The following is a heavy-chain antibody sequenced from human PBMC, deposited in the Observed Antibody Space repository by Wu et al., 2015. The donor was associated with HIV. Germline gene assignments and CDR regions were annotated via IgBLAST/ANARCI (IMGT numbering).Heavy chain of an antibody. CDR2: IYYSGST. D-gene: IGHD4-17*01. Sequence: QVQQQESGPGLVKPSETLSLTCTVSGGSISSYYWSWIRQPPGKGLEWIGYIYYSGSTNYNPSLKSRVTISVDTSKNQFSLKLSSVTAADTAVYYCARHLGYYGDYGMYYFDYWGQGTLVTVSS. J-gene: IGHJ4*02. CDR3: ARHLGYYGDYGMYYFDY. V-gene: IGHV4-59*08. CDR1: GGSISSYY.